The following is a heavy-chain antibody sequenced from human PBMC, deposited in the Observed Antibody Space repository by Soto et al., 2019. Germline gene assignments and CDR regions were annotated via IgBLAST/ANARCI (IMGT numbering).Heavy chain of an antibody. CDR2: IDPSDSYT. Sequence: GESLKISCKGSGYSFTSYWISWVRQMPGKGLEWMGRIDPSDSYTNYSPSFQGHVTISADKSISTAYLQWSSLKASDTAMYYCARRSCSSTSCYVYYYYGMDVWGQGTTVTVSS. V-gene: IGHV5-10-1*01. CDR3: ARRSCSSTSCYVYYYYGMDV. CDR1: GYSFTSYW. D-gene: IGHD2-2*01. J-gene: IGHJ6*02.